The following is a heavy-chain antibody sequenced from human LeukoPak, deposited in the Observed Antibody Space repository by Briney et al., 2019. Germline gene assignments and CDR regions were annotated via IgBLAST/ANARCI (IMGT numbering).Heavy chain of an antibody. V-gene: IGHV1-69*04. CDR3: ATTRYCSSTSCLSYYYYYMDV. D-gene: IGHD2-2*01. CDR2: IIPILGIA. CDR1: GGTFSSYA. Sequence: GASVKVSCKASGGTFSSYAISWVRQAPGQGLEWMGRIIPILGIANYAQKFQGRVTITTDESTSTAYMELSRLRSDDTAVYYCATTRYCSSTSCLSYYYYYMDVWGKGTTVTVSS. J-gene: IGHJ6*03.